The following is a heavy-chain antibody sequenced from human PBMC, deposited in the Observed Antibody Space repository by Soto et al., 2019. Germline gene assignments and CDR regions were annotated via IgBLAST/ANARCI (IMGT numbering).Heavy chain of an antibody. V-gene: IGHV4-30-2*01. CDR1: GGSISSGGYS. J-gene: IGHJ6*02. D-gene: IGHD6-6*01. Sequence: SETLSLTCAVSGGSISSGGYSWSWIRQPPGKALEWFGHTYHSGNPYYNPSLKSRVIISVDRSKNQSSLKLSSVTAADTAVYYCARGGYSSSPSGPGDYYYGMDVWGQGTTVTVSS. CDR2: TYHSGNP. CDR3: ARGGYSSSPSGPGDYYYGMDV.